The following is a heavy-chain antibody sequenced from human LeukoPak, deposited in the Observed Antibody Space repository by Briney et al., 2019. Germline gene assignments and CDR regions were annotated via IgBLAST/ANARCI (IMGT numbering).Heavy chain of an antibody. CDR1: EFTSTNFA. V-gene: IGHV1-58*01. D-gene: IGHD3-16*01. CDR3: AADLSNPRMGASYLDS. J-gene: IGHJ4*02. CDR2: IIVGSGAT. Sequence: SVKVSCKASEFTSTNFAVQWVRQARGQRLEWIGWIIVGSGATKCAQDFQERVTITRDLSTSTLYMELRSLTSEDTAVYYCAADLSNPRMGASYLDSWGQGTLVTVSS.